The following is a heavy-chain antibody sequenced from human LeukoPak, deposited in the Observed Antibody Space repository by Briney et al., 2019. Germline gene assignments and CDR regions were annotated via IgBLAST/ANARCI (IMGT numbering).Heavy chain of an antibody. V-gene: IGHV1-18*01. Sequence: GSSVKVSCKASGYTFTSYGISWVRQAPRQGLEWTGWISAYNGNTNYAQKLQGRVTMTTDTSTSTAYMELRSLRSDDTAVYYCARDFALWFGEAYYGMAVWGQGTTVTVSS. J-gene: IGHJ6*02. D-gene: IGHD3-10*01. CDR1: GYTFTSYG. CDR2: ISAYNGNT. CDR3: ARDFALWFGEAYYGMAV.